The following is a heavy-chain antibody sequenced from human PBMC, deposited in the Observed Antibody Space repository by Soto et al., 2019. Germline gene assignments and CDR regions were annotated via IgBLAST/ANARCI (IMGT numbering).Heavy chain of an antibody. CDR2: ILNDGSNK. J-gene: IGHJ3*01. D-gene: IGHD3-10*01. Sequence: QAQLVESGGGVVQPGRSLRLSCAASGFAFSSYAMHWVRQAPGKGLEWVAAILNDGSNKYYAESVEGRFTISRDISMNTLHLQMNSLRAEDTAVYSCAKGGGRGRNDAFDVWGQGTTVTVSS. V-gene: IGHV3-30-3*01. CDR3: AKGGGRGRNDAFDV. CDR1: GFAFSSYA.